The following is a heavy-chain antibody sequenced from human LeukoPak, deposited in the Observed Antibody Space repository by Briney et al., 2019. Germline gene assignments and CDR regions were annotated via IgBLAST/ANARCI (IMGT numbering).Heavy chain of an antibody. CDR1: GFTFSSAW. J-gene: IGHJ4*02. CDR3: TTDDRRYSYAPRY. V-gene: IGHV3-15*01. CDR2: IKSEPDGGTT. Sequence: GGSLRLSCAGSGFTFSSAWMSWVRQAPGKGLEWVGRIKSEPDGGTTDYAAPVKGKFTISRDDSKNTLYLQMNSLRAEDTALYYCTTDDRRYSYAPRYWGQGTLVTVSS. D-gene: IGHD5-18*01.